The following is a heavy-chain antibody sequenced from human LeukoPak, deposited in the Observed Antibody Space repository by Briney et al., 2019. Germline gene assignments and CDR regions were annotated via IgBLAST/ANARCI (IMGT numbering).Heavy chain of an antibody. D-gene: IGHD6-13*01. J-gene: IGHJ4*02. CDR3: ANDLAAAGTNFDY. CDR1: GFTFSSYA. V-gene: IGHV3-23*01. CDR2: ISGSGAST. Sequence: TGGSLRLSCAASGFTFSSYAMSWVRQAPGKGLEWVSAISGSGASTYYADSVKGRFTISRDNSKNTLYLQMNSLRAEDTAVYYCANDLAAAGTNFDYWGQGTLVTVSS.